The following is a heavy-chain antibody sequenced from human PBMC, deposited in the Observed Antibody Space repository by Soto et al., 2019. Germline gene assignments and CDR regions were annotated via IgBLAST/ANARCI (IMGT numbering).Heavy chain of an antibody. CDR2: IYSGGST. CDR1: GFTVSSNY. Sequence: TGGSLRLSCAASGFTVSSNYMSWVRQAPGKGLEWVSVIYSGGSTYYADSVKGRFTISRDNSKNTLYLQMNSLRAEDTAVYYCARAWPAGTDNYYYGMDVWGQGTTVTVSS. J-gene: IGHJ6*02. D-gene: IGHD2-15*01. CDR3: ARAWPAGTDNYYYGMDV. V-gene: IGHV3-53*01.